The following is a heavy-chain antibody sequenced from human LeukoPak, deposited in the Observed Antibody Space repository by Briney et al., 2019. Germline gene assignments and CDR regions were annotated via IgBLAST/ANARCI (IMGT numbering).Heavy chain of an antibody. CDR1: GGSISSGDYY. Sequence: PSETLSLTCTVSGGSISSGDYYWSWIRQPPGKGLEWIGYIYYSGSTYYNPSLKSRVTISVDTSKNQFSLKLSSVTAADTAVYYCARESGDSEPAASGDYWGQGTLVTVSS. J-gene: IGHJ4*02. V-gene: IGHV4-30-4*08. D-gene: IGHD2-2*01. CDR2: IYYSGST. CDR3: ARESGDSEPAASGDY.